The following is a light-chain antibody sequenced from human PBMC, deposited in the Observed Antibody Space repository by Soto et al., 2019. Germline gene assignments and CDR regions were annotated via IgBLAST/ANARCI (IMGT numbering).Light chain of an antibody. V-gene: IGKV3-20*01. CDR2: AAS. CDR1: QSVSSNF. CDR3: QQYGISPWT. J-gene: IGKJ1*01. Sequence: EIVFTQSPVTLSLSPGDRATLSCRASQSVSSNFLAWYQQKPGQAPRLLIYAASSRATGIPDRFSGSGSGTEFTLTVSRLEPEDFAVYYCQQYGISPWTFGQGTKVDIK.